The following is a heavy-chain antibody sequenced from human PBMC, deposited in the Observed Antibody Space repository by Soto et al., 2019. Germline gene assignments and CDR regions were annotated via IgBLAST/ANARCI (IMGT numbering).Heavy chain of an antibody. CDR3: AGDEYYDSSGYPNWFDP. J-gene: IGHJ5*02. Sequence: SETLSLTCTVSGGSISSYYWSWIRQPAGKGLEWIGRIYTSGSTNYNPSLKSRVTMSVDTSKNQFSLKLSSVTAADTAVYYCAGDEYYDSSGYPNWFDPWGQGTLVTVSS. V-gene: IGHV4-4*07. D-gene: IGHD3-22*01. CDR1: GGSISSYY. CDR2: IYTSGST.